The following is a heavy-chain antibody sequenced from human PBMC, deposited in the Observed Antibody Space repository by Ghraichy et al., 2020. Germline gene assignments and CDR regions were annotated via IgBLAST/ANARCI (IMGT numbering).Heavy chain of an antibody. D-gene: IGHD2-2*01. CDR2: ISSSGSTI. V-gene: IGHV3-48*03. CDR1: GFTFSSYE. CDR3: ARDALPYCSSTSCYDSYYYYYGMDV. J-gene: IGHJ6*02. Sequence: GGSLRLSCAASGFTFSSYEMNWVRQAPGKGLEWVSYISSSGSTIYYADSVKGRFTISRDNAKNSLYLQMNSLRAEDTAVYYCARDALPYCSSTSCYDSYYYYYGMDVGGQGTTGTGS.